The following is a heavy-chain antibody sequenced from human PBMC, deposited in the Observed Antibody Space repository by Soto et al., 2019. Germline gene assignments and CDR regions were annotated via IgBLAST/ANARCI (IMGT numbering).Heavy chain of an antibody. J-gene: IGHJ6*02. D-gene: IGHD1-26*01. CDR2: VYSTGGT. Sequence: PSETLSLTCNVSGDSIGRFYWSWIRQSAEKGLEWIGRVYSTGGTAYNPALKGRVTISLDRSNNHVSLEMNSVTAADTAVYFCARDLSGTGLDIWGRGTRVTVFS. CDR3: ARDLSGTGLDI. CDR1: GDSIGRFY. V-gene: IGHV4-4*07.